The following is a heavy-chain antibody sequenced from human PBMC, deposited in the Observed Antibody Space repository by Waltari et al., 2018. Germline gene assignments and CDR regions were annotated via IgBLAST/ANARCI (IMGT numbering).Heavy chain of an antibody. CDR3: ARVPSIGLMVYAPFDY. D-gene: IGHD2-8*01. CDR1: GGSFSGYY. V-gene: IGHV4-34*01. Sequence: QVQLQQWGAGLLKPSETLSLTCAVYGGSFSGYYWSWIRQPPGKGLEWIGEINHSGSTNYNPYLKSRVTISVDTSKNQFSLKLSSVTAADTAVYYCARVPSIGLMVYAPFDYWGQGTLVTVSS. J-gene: IGHJ4*02. CDR2: INHSGST.